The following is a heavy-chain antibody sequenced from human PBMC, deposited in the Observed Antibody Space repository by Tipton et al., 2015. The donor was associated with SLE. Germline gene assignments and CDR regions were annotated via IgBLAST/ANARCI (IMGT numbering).Heavy chain of an antibody. D-gene: IGHD4-23*01. CDR2: ITNSGGDT. Sequence: SLRLSCAASGFTFSNYAMSWVRLAPGEGLEWVSAITNSGGDTYSADSVKGRFTISRDNSRNTLYLQMKSLKTKDTAIYYCTTGGLTVDTGAEDWWGQGTLVTVSS. J-gene: IGHJ4*02. CDR3: TTGGLTVDTGAEDW. V-gene: IGHV3-23*01. CDR1: GFTFSNYA.